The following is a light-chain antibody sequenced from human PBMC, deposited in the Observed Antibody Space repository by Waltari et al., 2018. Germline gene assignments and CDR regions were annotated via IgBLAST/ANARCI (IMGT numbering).Light chain of an antibody. J-gene: IGKJ5*01. CDR3: PPRINWPLT. CDR1: QTVYTY. Sequence: ENVLTQSPATLSLSPGERATLSCRARQTVYTYLAWYQQKPGQAPRLLIYDSSNRDAGGPASFSGGAPGTHFALPISNLDPEDYAVDSCPPRINWPLTFGKATRLEIK. V-gene: IGKV3-11*01. CDR2: DSS.